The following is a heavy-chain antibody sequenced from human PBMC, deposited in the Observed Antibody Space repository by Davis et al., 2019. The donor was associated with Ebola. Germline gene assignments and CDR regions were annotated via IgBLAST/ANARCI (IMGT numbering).Heavy chain of an antibody. V-gene: IGHV1-46*01. CDR2: INPSGGST. D-gene: IGHD6-19*01. CDR3: ARDGFIAVAGYYFDY. CDR1: GYTFTSYY. Sequence: AASVKVSCKASGYTFTSYYMHWVRQAPGQGLEWMGIINPSGGSTSYAQKFQGRVTMTRDTSTSTAYMELRSLRSDDTAVYYCARDGFIAVAGYYFDYWGQGTLVTVSS. J-gene: IGHJ4*02.